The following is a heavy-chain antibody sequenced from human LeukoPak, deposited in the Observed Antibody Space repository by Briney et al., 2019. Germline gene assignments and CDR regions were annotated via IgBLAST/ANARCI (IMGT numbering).Heavy chain of an antibody. V-gene: IGHV4-34*01. CDR1: GGSFNGYY. CDR2: INHSGST. CDR3: VRGWRGDSSGYFFDY. D-gene: IGHD3-22*01. Sequence: PSETLSHTCAVYGGSFNGYYWSWIREPPGKGLEWIGEINHSGSTNYNPSLKSRVTISVDTSKNQFSLKLSSVTAADTAVYYCVRGWRGDSSGYFFDYWGQGTLVTVSS. J-gene: IGHJ4*02.